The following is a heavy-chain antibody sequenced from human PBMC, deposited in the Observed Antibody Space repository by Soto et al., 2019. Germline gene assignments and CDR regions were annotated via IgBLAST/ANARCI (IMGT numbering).Heavy chain of an antibody. CDR2: ISGSGGST. D-gene: IGHD3-3*01. Sequence: EVQLLESGGGLVQPGGSLRLSCAASGFTFSSYAMNWVRQAPGKGLEWVSAISGSGGSTYYADSVKGRFTISRDNSKNTLYLQMNSVRAEDTAVYYGAKGPQNYDFGSDSDYWGQGTLVTVSS. CDR3: AKGPQNYDFGSDSDY. J-gene: IGHJ4*02. V-gene: IGHV3-23*01. CDR1: GFTFSSYA.